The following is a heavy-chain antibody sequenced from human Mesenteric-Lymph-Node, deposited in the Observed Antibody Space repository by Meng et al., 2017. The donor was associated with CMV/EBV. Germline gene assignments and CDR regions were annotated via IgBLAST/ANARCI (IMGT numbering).Heavy chain of an antibody. CDR1: GFTFSSYW. CDR3: AKDRTMTTVTRSHYYYYYGMDV. V-gene: IGHV3-30*02. CDR2: IRYDGSNK. J-gene: IGHJ6*02. Sequence: GGSLRLSCAASGFTFSSYWMHWVRQAPGKGLEWVAFIRYDGSNKYYADSVKGRLTISRDNSKNTLYLQMNSLRAEDTAVYYCAKDRTMTTVTRSHYYYYYGMDVWGQGTTVTVSS. D-gene: IGHD4-17*01.